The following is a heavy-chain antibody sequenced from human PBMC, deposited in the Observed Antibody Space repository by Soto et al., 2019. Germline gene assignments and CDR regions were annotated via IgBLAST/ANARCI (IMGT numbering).Heavy chain of an antibody. CDR2: IYHSGST. V-gene: IGHV4-38-2*01. CDR1: GYSISSGYY. CDR3: ARGLVGSCSTTNCAWSMDV. Sequence: WETLSLTCAVSGYSISSGYYWGWIRQPPGKGLEWIGSIYHSGSTNYNPSLTGRVAISVDTSKNQVSLKLSSVTAADTAVYYCARGLVGSCSTTNCAWSMDVWGQGTTVTVSS. J-gene: IGHJ6*02. D-gene: IGHD2-2*01.